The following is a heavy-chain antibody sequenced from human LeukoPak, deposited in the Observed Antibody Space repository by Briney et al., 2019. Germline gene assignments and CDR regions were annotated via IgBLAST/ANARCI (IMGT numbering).Heavy chain of an antibody. D-gene: IGHD2-2*01. V-gene: IGHV3-21*01. CDR1: GFTFSSYS. CDR2: ISSSSSYI. CDR3: ARDFKLYCSSTSCYPY. J-gene: IGHJ4*02. Sequence: GGSLRLSSAASGFTFSSYSMNWVRQAPGKGLEWVSSISSSSSYIYYADSVKGRFTISRDNAKNSLYLQMNSLRAEDTAVYYCARDFKLYCSSTSCYPYWGQGTLVTVSS.